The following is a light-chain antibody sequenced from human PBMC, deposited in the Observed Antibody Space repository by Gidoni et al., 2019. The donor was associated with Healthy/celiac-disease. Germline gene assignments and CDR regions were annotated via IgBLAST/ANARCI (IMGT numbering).Light chain of an antibody. V-gene: IGLV3-1*01. CDR2: QDS. Sequence: SDELTQPPSVSVSPGQTASITCSGDKLGDKYACWYQQKPGQSPVLVISQDSKRPSGIPERFSGSNSGNTATLTISGTQAMDEADYYCQAWDSSTFYVFGTGTKVTVL. CDR3: QAWDSSTFYV. J-gene: IGLJ1*01. CDR1: KLGDKY.